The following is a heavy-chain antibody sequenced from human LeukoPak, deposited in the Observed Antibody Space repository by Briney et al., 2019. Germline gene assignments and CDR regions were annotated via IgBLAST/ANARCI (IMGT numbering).Heavy chain of an antibody. D-gene: IGHD1-26*01. CDR3: ARVPALVGALDY. V-gene: IGHV1-2*02. Sequence: ASVKVSRKASGYTFTGYYMHWVRQAPGQGLEWMGWINPNSGGTNYAQKFQGRVTMTRDTSISTAYMELSRLRSDDTAVYYCARVPALVGALDYWGQGTLVTVSS. CDR2: INPNSGGT. J-gene: IGHJ4*02. CDR1: GYTFTGYY.